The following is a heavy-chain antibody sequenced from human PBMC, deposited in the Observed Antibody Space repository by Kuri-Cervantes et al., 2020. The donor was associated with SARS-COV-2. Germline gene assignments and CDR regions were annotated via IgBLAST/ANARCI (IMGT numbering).Heavy chain of an antibody. Sequence: SQTLSLTCAVYGGSFSGYYWSWIRQPPGKGLEWIGEINHSGSTNYNPSLKSRVTISVDTSKNQFSLKLSSATAADTAVYYCARRGPTTVTTFTSLAEVGFQHWGQGTLVTVSS. CDR3: ARRGPTTVTTFTSLAEVGFQH. D-gene: IGHD4-17*01. V-gene: IGHV4-34*01. J-gene: IGHJ1*01. CDR2: INHSGST. CDR1: GGSFSGYY.